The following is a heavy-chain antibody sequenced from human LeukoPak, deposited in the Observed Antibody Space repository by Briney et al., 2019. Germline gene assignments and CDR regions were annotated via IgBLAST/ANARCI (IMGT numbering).Heavy chain of an antibody. D-gene: IGHD3-10*01. CDR1: GGSISSYY. Sequence: PSETLSLTCTVSGGSISSYYWSWMRQPAGKGLEWIGRIYTSGSIIYNPSLKSRVTISVDTSKNEFSLKLTSVTAADTAVYYCAREANYYGSGSYFEGTFDYWGQGSLVTVSS. CDR2: IYTSGSI. CDR3: AREANYYGSGSYFEGTFDY. J-gene: IGHJ4*02. V-gene: IGHV4-4*07.